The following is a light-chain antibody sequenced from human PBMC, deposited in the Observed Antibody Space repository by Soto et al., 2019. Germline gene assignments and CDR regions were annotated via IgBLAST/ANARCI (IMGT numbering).Light chain of an antibody. CDR1: AGAVTSAYY. J-gene: IGLJ2*01. CDR2: STS. V-gene: IGLV7-43*01. CDR3: LLYYGGAQVL. Sequence: QAVVTQEPSLTVSPGGTVTLTRASSAGAVTSAYYTNWLQQKPGQAPRALIYSTSEKHSWTPARFSGSLLGGKAALTLSAAQPEDEADYYCLLYYGGAQVLFGGGTKVTVL.